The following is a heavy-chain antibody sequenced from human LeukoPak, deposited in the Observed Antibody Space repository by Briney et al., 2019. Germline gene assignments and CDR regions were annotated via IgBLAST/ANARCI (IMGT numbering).Heavy chain of an antibody. V-gene: IGHV4-59*01. CDR1: GGSINSYY. Sequence: SETLSLTCTVSGGSINSYYWSWIRQPPGKGLEWIGYIYYSGGTNYNPSLKSRVTISVDTSKNQFSLKLSSVTAADTAVYYCARGLAAAGIVWGQGTLVTVSS. CDR3: ARGLAAAGIV. J-gene: IGHJ4*02. CDR2: IYYSGGT. D-gene: IGHD6-13*01.